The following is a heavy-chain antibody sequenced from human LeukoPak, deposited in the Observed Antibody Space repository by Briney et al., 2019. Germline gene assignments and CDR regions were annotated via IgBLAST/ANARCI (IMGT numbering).Heavy chain of an antibody. CDR1: GFTFSNAW. Sequence: GGSLRLSCVASGFTFSNAWMSWVRQAPGKGLEWVGRIKSKTDGGTTDYAAPVKGRFTISRDDSKNTLYLQVNSLKTEDTAVYYCTTDGSVAGFDYWGQGTLVTVSS. J-gene: IGHJ4*02. CDR3: TTDGSVAGFDY. CDR2: IKSKTDGGTT. D-gene: IGHD3-10*01. V-gene: IGHV3-15*01.